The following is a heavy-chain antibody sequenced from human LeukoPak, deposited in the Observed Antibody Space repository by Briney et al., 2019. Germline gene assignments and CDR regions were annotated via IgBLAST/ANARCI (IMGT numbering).Heavy chain of an antibody. CDR3: TRHSDTYCSRANCYVDNFYGLDV. J-gene: IGHJ6*02. V-gene: IGHV3-74*01. CDR1: GFTFSSYA. CDR2: INSDGSST. D-gene: IGHD2-2*01. Sequence: GGSLRLSCATSGFTFSSYAMSWVRQAPGKGLVWVSRINSDGSSTSYADSVKGRFTISRDNAKNTLYLQMNSLTTEDTAVYYCTRHSDTYCSRANCYVDNFYGLDVWGQGTRVTVSS.